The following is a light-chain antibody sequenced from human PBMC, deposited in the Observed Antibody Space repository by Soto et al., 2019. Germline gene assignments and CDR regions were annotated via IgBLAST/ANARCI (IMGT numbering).Light chain of an antibody. CDR2: EVS. CDR1: QSLLHITGETF. Sequence: DVVMTPTPLSLSVAPGQPASISCKSRQSLLHITGETFLFWYLQKPGQSPQLLIYEVSTRVSGVPDRFSGSGSGTDFTLEISRVETDDVGIYYCMQSTQLPPTFGQRTRLEIK. CDR3: MQSTQLPPT. J-gene: IGKJ5*01. V-gene: IGKV2D-29*02.